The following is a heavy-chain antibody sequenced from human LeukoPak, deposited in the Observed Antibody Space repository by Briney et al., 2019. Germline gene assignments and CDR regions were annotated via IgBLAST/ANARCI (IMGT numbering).Heavy chain of an antibody. V-gene: IGHV3-23*01. Sequence: PGGSLRLSCAASGFTFSNYAMSWVRQAPGKGLEWVSVISGGGGRTYYADSVKGRFTISRDNSKNTLYLQMNSLRAEDTAVYYCASSIAATDTDFDYWGQGTLVTVSS. J-gene: IGHJ4*02. CDR1: GFTFSNYA. CDR3: ASSIAATDTDFDY. D-gene: IGHD6-13*01. CDR2: ISGGGGRT.